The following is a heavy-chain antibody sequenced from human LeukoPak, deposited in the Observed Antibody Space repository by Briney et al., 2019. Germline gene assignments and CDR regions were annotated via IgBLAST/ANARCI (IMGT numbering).Heavy chain of an antibody. D-gene: IGHD6-6*01. CDR2: IYYSGST. V-gene: IGHV4-30-4*08. CDR1: GGFIRSGDYY. CDR3: ARESISGGWFDP. Sequence: PSETLSLTCTVSGGFIRSGDYYWNWIRQPPGKGLEWIGYIYYSGSTYYNPSLKSRVTISVDTSKNQFSLKLSSVTAADTALYYCARESISGGWFDPWGQGTLVTVSS. J-gene: IGHJ5*02.